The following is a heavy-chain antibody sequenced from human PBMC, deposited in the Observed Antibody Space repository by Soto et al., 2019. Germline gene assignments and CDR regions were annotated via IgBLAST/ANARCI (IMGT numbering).Heavy chain of an antibody. J-gene: IGHJ5*02. V-gene: IGHV1-69*06. Sequence: QVQLVQSVAEVKKPGSSVKVSCKASGGTFSSYAISWVRQAPGQGIEWMGGIIPIFGTANYAQKFQGRVTITADKSTSTAYMELSSLRSEDTAVYYCARGGSLSWYSSSWYWFAPWGQGTLVTVSS. D-gene: IGHD6-13*01. CDR2: IIPIFGTA. CDR3: ARGGSLSWYSSSWYWFAP. CDR1: GGTFSSYA.